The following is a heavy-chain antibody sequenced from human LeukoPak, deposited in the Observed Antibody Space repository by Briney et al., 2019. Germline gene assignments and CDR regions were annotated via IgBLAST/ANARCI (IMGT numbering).Heavy chain of an antibody. CDR3: ARALPAAVD. Sequence: KPGGSLRLSCAASGFSSSSYSMSWVRQAPGKGLEWVSFISRSSSDIYHADSVKGRFTISRDNAKNSLYLQMNSLRAEDTAVYYCARALPAAVDWGQGTLVTVSS. V-gene: IGHV3-21*01. CDR1: GFSSSSYS. J-gene: IGHJ4*02. D-gene: IGHD2-2*01. CDR2: ISRSSSDI.